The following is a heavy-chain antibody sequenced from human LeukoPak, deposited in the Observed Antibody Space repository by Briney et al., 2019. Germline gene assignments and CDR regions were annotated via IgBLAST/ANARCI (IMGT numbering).Heavy chain of an antibody. Sequence: PGRSLRLSCAASGFTFDDYAMPWVRQAPGKGLEWVSGISWNSGSIGYADSVKGRFTISRDNAKNSLYLQMNSLRAEDTALYYCAKDAGGYSYGYGMFDYWGQGTLVTVSS. CDR1: GFTFDDYA. V-gene: IGHV3-9*01. CDR2: ISWNSGSI. CDR3: AKDAGGYSYGYGMFDY. D-gene: IGHD5-18*01. J-gene: IGHJ4*02.